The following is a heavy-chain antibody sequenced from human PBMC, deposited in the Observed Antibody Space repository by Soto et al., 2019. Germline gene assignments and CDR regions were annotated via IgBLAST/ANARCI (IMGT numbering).Heavy chain of an antibody. D-gene: IGHD3-22*01. Sequence: SGSTLVNPTQTLTLTCTFSGFSLSTSGMRVSWIRQPPGKALEWLARIDWDDDKFYSTSLKTRLTISKDTSKNQVVLTMTNMDPVDTATYYCARIRDYYDSSGYYYSAFDIWGQGTMVTVS. CDR3: ARIRDYYDSSGYYYSAFDI. J-gene: IGHJ3*02. V-gene: IGHV2-70*04. CDR2: IDWDDDK. CDR1: GFSLSTSGMR.